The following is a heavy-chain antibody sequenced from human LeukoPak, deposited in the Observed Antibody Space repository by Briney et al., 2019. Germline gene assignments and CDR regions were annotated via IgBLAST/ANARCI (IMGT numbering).Heavy chain of an antibody. CDR2: INPNSGGT. Sequence: ASVKVSCKASGYTFTGYYMHWVRQAPGQGLEWMGWINPNSGGTNYAQKFQGRVTMTRDTSISTAYMELSRLRSDDTAVYYCAGGELGYCSGGSCYSEGSAFDIWGQGTMVTVSS. V-gene: IGHV1-2*02. J-gene: IGHJ3*02. CDR3: AGGELGYCSGGSCYSEGSAFDI. CDR1: GYTFTGYY. D-gene: IGHD2-15*01.